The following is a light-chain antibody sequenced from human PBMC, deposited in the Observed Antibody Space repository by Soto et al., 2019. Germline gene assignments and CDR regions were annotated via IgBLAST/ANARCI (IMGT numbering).Light chain of an antibody. J-gene: IGKJ5*01. V-gene: IGKV3-15*01. CDR2: DAS. Sequence: EVVITKSPSTVAVSPGERATLSCRASESVSRNLAWYQQKPGQAPRLLIYDASTRATGIPDRFSGGGSGTEFTLTISSLQSEDFVVYYCQQYNSWPPITFGQGTRLEIK. CDR3: QQYNSWPPIT. CDR1: ESVSRN.